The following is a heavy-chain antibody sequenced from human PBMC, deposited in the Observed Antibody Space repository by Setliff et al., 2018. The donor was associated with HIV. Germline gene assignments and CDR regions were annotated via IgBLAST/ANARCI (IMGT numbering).Heavy chain of an antibody. D-gene: IGHD3-3*01. CDR2: SYYSSRA. CDR3: GRPLSPSYNFWGDAFAI. Sequence: SETLSLTCTVSDASISTSNFLWGWIRQSPGKGLEWIGSSYYSSRAYYNPSLKNRVTISADTSKNHLSLKLTSLTAADTAVYYCGRPLSPSYNFWGDAFAIWGQGTAVTVSS. V-gene: IGHV4-39*02. J-gene: IGHJ3*02. CDR1: DASISTSNFL.